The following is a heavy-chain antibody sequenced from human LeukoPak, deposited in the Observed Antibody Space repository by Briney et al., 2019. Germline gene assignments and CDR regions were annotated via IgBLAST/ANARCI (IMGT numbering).Heavy chain of an antibody. D-gene: IGHD2-2*01. Sequence: GGSLRLSCAASGFTFSSYAMHWVRQAPGKGLEWVAVISYDGSNKYYADSVKGRFTISRDNSKNTLYLQMNSLRAEDTAVYYCATEYCSCTSCYGNYDILTGYRDWGQGTLVTVSS. CDR2: ISYDGSNK. J-gene: IGHJ4*02. CDR1: GFTFSSYA. CDR3: ATEYCSCTSCYGNYDILTGYRD. V-gene: IGHV3-30-3*01.